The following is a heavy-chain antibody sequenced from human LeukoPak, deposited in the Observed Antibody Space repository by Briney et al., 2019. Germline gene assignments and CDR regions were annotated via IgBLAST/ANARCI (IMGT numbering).Heavy chain of an antibody. Sequence: SETLSLTCAVYGGSFSGYYWSWIRQPPGKGLEWIGEINHSGSTNYNPSLKSRVTISIDTSKNQFSLKLSSVTAADTAVYYCAREDIGLDYWGQGTLVTVSS. J-gene: IGHJ4*02. CDR2: INHSGST. CDR3: AREDIGLDY. V-gene: IGHV4-34*01. CDR1: GGSFSGYY.